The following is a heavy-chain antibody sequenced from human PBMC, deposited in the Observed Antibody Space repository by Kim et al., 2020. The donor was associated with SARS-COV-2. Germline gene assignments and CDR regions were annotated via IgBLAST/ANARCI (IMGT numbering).Heavy chain of an antibody. D-gene: IGHD6-13*01. J-gene: IGHJ4*02. V-gene: IGHV3-23*01. CDR3: AKSPLAAAVGVFDY. Sequence: ADSVKGRLPIPRDNSKNNLYLKMNSLRAEDTAVYYCAKSPLAAAVGVFDYWGQGTLVTVSS.